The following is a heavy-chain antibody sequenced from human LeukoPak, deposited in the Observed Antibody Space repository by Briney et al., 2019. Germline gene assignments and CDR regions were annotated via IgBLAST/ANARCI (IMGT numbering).Heavy chain of an antibody. CDR3: ASDSGGRRDAFNI. Sequence: SETLSLTCAVYGGSFSGYYWSWIRQPPGKGLEWIGEINHSGSTNYNPSLKSRVTISVDTSKNQFSLKLSSVTAADTAVYYCASDSGGRRDAFNIWGQGTMVTVSS. V-gene: IGHV4-34*01. CDR1: GGSFSGYY. J-gene: IGHJ3*02. CDR2: INHSGST. D-gene: IGHD2-21*01.